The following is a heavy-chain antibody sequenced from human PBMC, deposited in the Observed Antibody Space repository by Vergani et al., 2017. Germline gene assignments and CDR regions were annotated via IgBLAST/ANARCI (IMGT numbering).Heavy chain of an antibody. CDR2: IRSDGGSE. CDR3: AKGHSGQIGSPHDYYFDY. Sequence: VQLVESGGGLVKPGGSLRLSCAASGFTFSNAWMTWVRQAPGKGLEWVSFIRSDGGSEMYADSVRGRFTISRDNSKNTVSLEMLSLRTEDTAVYYCAKGHSGQIGSPHDYYFDYWGQGTLVTVSS. D-gene: IGHD1-26*01. CDR1: GFTFSNAW. J-gene: IGHJ4*02. V-gene: IGHV3-30*02.